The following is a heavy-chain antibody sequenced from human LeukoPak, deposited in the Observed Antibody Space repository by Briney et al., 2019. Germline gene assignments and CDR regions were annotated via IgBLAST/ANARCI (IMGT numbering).Heavy chain of an antibody. J-gene: IGHJ5*02. CDR2: MNPNSGNT. CDR3: ARDSRDSRKNNWFDP. Sequence: GASVKVSCKASGYTFTSYDINWVRQATGQGLEWMGWMNPNSGNTGYAQKFQGRVTMTRNTSISTAYMELTSLRSEDTAVYYCARDSRDSRKNNWFDPWGQGTLVTVSS. V-gene: IGHV1-8*02. D-gene: IGHD3-22*01. CDR1: GYTFTSYD.